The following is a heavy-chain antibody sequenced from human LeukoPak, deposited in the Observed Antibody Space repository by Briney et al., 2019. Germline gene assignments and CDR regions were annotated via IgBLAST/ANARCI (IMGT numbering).Heavy chain of an antibody. CDR2: MNPNSGNT. CDR1: GYTFTSYH. Sequence: GASVKVSCKASGYTFTSYHINWVRQATGQGLEWMGWMNPNSGNTGYAQKFQGRVTITRNTSISTAYMELSSLRSEDTAVYYCARGRGLTTVTHYYYYYYMDVWGKGTTVTVSS. CDR3: ARGRGLTTVTHYYYYYYMDV. V-gene: IGHV1-8*03. D-gene: IGHD4-17*01. J-gene: IGHJ6*03.